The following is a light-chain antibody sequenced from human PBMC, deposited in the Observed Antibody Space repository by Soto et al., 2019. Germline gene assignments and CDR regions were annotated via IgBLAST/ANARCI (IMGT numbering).Light chain of an antibody. CDR3: SAYAGSNTYV. CDR1: SSDVGGYNY. CDR2: EVS. Sequence: QSALTQPPSASGSPGQSVTISCTGTSSDVGGYNYVPWYQQHPGKAPKLMIYEVSKRPSGVPDRFSGSKSGNTASLTVSGRQAEDEADYYCSAYAGSNTYVFGTGTKLTVL. J-gene: IGLJ1*01. V-gene: IGLV2-8*01.